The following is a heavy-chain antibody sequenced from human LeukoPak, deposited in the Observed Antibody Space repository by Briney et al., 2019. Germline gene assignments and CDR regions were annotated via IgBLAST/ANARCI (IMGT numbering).Heavy chain of an antibody. Sequence: ASVKVSCKASGGTFSSYAISWVRQAPGQGLEWMGGIIPFIDTANYAQKLQGRVTITADESTSTAYMELSSLRSEDTAVYYCGRTRFSNIGVELRDYYYYYMDVWGKGTTVTVSS. CDR1: GGTFSSYA. J-gene: IGHJ6*03. CDR3: GRTRFSNIGVELRDYYYYYMDV. V-gene: IGHV1-69*13. D-gene: IGHD1-7*01. CDR2: IIPFIDTA.